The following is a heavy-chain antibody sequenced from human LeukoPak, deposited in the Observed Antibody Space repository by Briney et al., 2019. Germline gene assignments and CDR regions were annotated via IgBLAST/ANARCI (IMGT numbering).Heavy chain of an antibody. CDR1: GGPIGTSDYY. CDR2: IYYSGST. D-gene: IGHD5-18*01. V-gene: IGHV4-39*01. J-gene: IGHJ4*02. Sequence: PSETLSLTCTVSGGPIGTSDYYWAWLRQPPGKGLEWIGTIYYSGSTFYNPSLKTRVTIFLDTPKNQFSLKLTSVTAVDTAVYYCARIANVDMAMVNFDYWGQGALVTVSS. CDR3: ARIANVDMAMVNFDY.